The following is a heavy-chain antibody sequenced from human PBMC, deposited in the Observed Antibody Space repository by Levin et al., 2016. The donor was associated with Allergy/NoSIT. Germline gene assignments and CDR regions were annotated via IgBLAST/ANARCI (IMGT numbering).Heavy chain of an antibody. D-gene: IGHD4-11*01. J-gene: IGHJ3*02. CDR1: GFIFRNYG. CDR2: ISFEGNNT. Sequence: LSLTCAASGFIFRNYGMHWVRQAPGRGLEWLAVISFEGNNTYYADSVKGRFTISRDNSKNILYVQLSGLRPDDTAIYYCARDSSYWVGDAFDIWGQGTVVTVSS. V-gene: IGHV3-30*03. CDR3: ARDSSYWVGDAFDI.